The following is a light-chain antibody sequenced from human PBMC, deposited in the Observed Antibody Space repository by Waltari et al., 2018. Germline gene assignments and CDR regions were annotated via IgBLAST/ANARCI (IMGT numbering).Light chain of an antibody. V-gene: IGLV3-27*01. CDR1: VLTKKY. Sequence: SYELTQPSSVPVSPGQTAKITRPGLVLTKKYARWFQQKPGKAPVLMLYKDSERPSRIPERFSGPSSGATVTLTITGAQVEDEADYYCYSSTDNSGIFGGGTTLTVL. CDR3: YSSTDNSGI. J-gene: IGLJ2*01. CDR2: KDS.